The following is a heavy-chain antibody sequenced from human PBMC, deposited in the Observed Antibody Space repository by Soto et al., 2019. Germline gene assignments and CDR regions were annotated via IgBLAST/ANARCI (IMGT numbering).Heavy chain of an antibody. CDR2: IYPGDSDT. CDR1: GYSFTSYW. Sequence: GESLKISCKGSGYSFTSYWIGWVRQMPGKGLEWMGIIYPGDSDTRYSPSFQGQVTISADKSISTAYLQWSSLKASDTAMYYCARSGGCGGDCSLLYYYCGMDVWGQGTTVTVSS. V-gene: IGHV5-51*01. D-gene: IGHD2-21*02. J-gene: IGHJ6*02. CDR3: ARSGGCGGDCSLLYYYCGMDV.